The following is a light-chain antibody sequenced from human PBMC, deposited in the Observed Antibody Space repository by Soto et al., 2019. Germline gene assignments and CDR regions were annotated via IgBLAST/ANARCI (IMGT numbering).Light chain of an antibody. CDR2: EVS. V-gene: IGLV2-14*02. CDR1: SSDIGSYDL. J-gene: IGLJ1*01. CDR3: SSYTSSSTLYV. Sequence: QSALTQPASVSGSPGQSITISCTGTSSDIGSYDLVSWYQQHPGTAPKLIIYEVSNRPSGVSNRFSGSKSGNTASLTISGLQAEDEADYYCSSYTSSSTLYVFGTGTKVTVL.